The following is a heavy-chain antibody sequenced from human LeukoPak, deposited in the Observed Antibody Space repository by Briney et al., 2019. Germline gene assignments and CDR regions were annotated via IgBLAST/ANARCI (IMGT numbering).Heavy chain of an antibody. D-gene: IGHD2-15*01. CDR1: GFTFSSYS. Sequence: PGGSLRLSCAASGFTFSSYSMNWVRQAPGKGLEWVSYISSSSSTIYYADSVKGRFTISRDNAKNSLYLQTNSLRAEDTAVYYCARAAREGVVVVAAYYFDYWGQGTLVTVSS. CDR3: ARAAREGVVVVAAYYFDY. CDR2: ISSSSSTI. V-gene: IGHV3-48*01. J-gene: IGHJ4*02.